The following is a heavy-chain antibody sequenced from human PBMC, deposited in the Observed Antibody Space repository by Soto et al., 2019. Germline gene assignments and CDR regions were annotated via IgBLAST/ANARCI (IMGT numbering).Heavy chain of an antibody. CDR3: ARATSVDAY. CDR1: GFPFSAYW. Sequence: EVQLVESGGDLVQPGGSLSLSCAASGFPFSAYWLGWVRQAPGKGREGVANIKQDGSEKYYVDSVKGRFTISRDNAKNSLYLQMNSLRVEDTAVYYCARATSVDAYWGQGTLVTVSS. V-gene: IGHV3-7*01. J-gene: IGHJ4*02. CDR2: IKQDGSEK. D-gene: IGHD5-12*01.